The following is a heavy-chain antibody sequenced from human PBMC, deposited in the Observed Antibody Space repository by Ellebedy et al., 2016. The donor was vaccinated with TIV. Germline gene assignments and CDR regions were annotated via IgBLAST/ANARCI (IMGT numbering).Heavy chain of an antibody. CDR3: ATDGSYGDFRSPAHAFVL. J-gene: IGHJ3*01. V-gene: IGHV3-7*01. CDR1: RFSFSSYW. CDR2: INQDGSDK. D-gene: IGHD4-17*01. Sequence: GESLKISCAASRFSFSSYWMSWVRQSPGKGLEWVANINQDGSDKYYVDSFKGRFTLSRANAKNSLYLQMNSLRADDTSVYYCATDGSYGDFRSPAHAFVLWGQGTVVTVSS.